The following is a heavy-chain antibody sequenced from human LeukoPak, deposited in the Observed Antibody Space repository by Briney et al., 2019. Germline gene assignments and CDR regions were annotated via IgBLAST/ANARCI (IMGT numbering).Heavy chain of an antibody. CDR1: GGTFSSYA. CDR2: IIPIFGTA. Sequence: ASVKVSCKASGGTFSSYAISWVRQAPGQGLEWMGGIIPIFGTANYAQKFQGRVTITADESTSTAYMELSSLRSEDTAVYYCARSPFKSMIVVVGYFDYWGQGTLVTVSS. J-gene: IGHJ4*02. CDR3: ARSPFKSMIVVVGYFDY. V-gene: IGHV1-69*01. D-gene: IGHD3-22*01.